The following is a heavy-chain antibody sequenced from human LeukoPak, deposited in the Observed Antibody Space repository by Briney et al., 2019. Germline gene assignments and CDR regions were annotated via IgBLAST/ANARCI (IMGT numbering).Heavy chain of an antibody. Sequence: SETLSLTCTVSGGSISSGDYYWSWIRQPPGKGLEWIGYIYYSGSTYYNPSLKSRVTISVDTSKNQFSLKLSSVTAADTAVYYCARLLTTVTTNWFDPWGQGTLVTVSS. J-gene: IGHJ5*02. CDR3: ARLLTTVTTNWFDP. CDR1: GGSISSGDYY. CDR2: IYYSGST. V-gene: IGHV4-30-4*01. D-gene: IGHD4-17*01.